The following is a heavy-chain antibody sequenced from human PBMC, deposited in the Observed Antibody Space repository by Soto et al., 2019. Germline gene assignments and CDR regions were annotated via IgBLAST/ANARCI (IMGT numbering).Heavy chain of an antibody. D-gene: IGHD5-12*01. CDR2: IPSRGRP. Sequence: SETLSLTCSVPGASVAGGSYYWSWVRQPPGKGLEWIGYIPSRGRPFYNPSLTSRGTISADTSKNQLSLQLTSVTAADTAVYYCARDTYSGYDFGLWGQGTLVTVSS. J-gene: IGHJ5*02. V-gene: IGHV4-30-4*01. CDR3: ARDTYSGYDFGL. CDR1: GASVAGGSYY.